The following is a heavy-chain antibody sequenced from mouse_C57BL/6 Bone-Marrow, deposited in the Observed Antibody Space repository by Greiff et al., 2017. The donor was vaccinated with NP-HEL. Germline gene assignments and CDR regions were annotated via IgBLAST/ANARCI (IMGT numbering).Heavy chain of an antibody. D-gene: IGHD2-3*01. CDR2: ISNGGGST. CDR1: GFTFSDYY. J-gene: IGHJ3*01. V-gene: IGHV5-12*01. CDR3: ARCDGYYGFAY. Sequence: EVQGVESGGGLVQPGGSLKLSCAASGFTFSDYYMYWVRQTPEKRLEWVAYISNGGGSTYYPDTVKGRFTISRDNAKNTLYLQMSRLKSEDTAMYYCARCDGYYGFAYWGQGTLVTVSA.